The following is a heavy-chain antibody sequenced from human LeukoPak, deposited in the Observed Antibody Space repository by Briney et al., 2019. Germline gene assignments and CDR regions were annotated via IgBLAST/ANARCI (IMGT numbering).Heavy chain of an antibody. CDR1: GYTFTGYY. CDR3: AREHDILTGRYFDY. Sequence: ASVKVSCKASGYTFTGYYMHWVRQAPGQGLEWMGWINPNSGGTNYAQKFQGRVTMTRDTSISTAYMELSRLRSDDTAVYYCAREHDILTGRYFDYWGQGTLVTVSS. J-gene: IGHJ4*02. D-gene: IGHD3-9*01. CDR2: INPNSGGT. V-gene: IGHV1-2*02.